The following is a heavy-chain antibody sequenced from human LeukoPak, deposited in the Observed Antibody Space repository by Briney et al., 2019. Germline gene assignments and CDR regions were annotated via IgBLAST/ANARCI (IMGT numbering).Heavy chain of an antibody. CDR1: GFTFNHYG. J-gene: IGHJ4*02. CDR3: ARDAQRGFDYSNSLRY. D-gene: IGHD4-11*01. V-gene: IGHV3-33*01. Sequence: GGSLTLSCAATGFTFNHYGMHWVRQAPGKGLEWVAVIWSDGTNKYYAGSVKGRFTISRADSRNTVYLQMNTLRPEDTGMYYCARDAQRGFDYSNSLRYWGLGTPVTVST. CDR2: IWSDGTNK.